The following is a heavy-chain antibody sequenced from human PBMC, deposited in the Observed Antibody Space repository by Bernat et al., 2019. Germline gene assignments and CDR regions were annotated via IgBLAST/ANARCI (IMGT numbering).Heavy chain of an antibody. CDR1: GGTFSSYA. J-gene: IGHJ6*03. CDR2: IIPIFGAA. Sequence: QVQLVQSGAEVKKPGSSVKVSCKASGGTFSSYAISWVRQAPGQGLEWMGGIIPIFGAANYAQKFQGRVTITADESTSTAYMELSSLRSEDTAVYYCARDRFYGGTIFEYMDVWGKGTTVTVSS. CDR3: ARDRFYGGTIFEYMDV. D-gene: IGHD3-3*01. V-gene: IGHV1-69*01.